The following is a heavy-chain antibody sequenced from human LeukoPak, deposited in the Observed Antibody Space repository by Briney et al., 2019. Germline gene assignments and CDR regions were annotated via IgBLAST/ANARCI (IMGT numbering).Heavy chain of an antibody. CDR3: AKGGIKRFGMVPDWFDP. CDR2: IGHSGASP. J-gene: IGHJ5*02. V-gene: IGHV3-23*01. D-gene: IGHD3-3*01. CDR1: GLTFSGYA. Sequence: GGSLRLSCAASGLTFSGYAMSWVRQSPGEGLEWFLSIGHSGASPFYADSVKGRFTISRDISKNTMYLQMNSLRAEDTAIYYCAKGGIKRFGMVPDWFDPWGQGTLVTVSA.